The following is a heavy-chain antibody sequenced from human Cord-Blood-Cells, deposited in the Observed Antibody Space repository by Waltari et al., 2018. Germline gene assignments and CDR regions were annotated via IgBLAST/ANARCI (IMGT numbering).Heavy chain of an antibody. Sequence: QVQLQQWGAGLLKPSETLSLTCAVYGGSFSGYYWSWIRQPPGKGLEWIGEINHSGSTSDNPSLKSRVTISVDTSKNQFSLKLSSVTAADTAVYYCARDSQLGMGAFDIWGQGTMVTVSS. J-gene: IGHJ3*02. D-gene: IGHD7-27*01. CDR1: GGSFSGYY. CDR2: INHSGST. CDR3: ARDSQLGMGAFDI. V-gene: IGHV4-34*01.